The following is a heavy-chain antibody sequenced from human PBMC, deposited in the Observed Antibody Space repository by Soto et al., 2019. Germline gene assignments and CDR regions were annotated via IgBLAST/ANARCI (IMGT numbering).Heavy chain of an antibody. V-gene: IGHV4-34*01. J-gene: IGHJ6*02. Sequence: SETLSLTCTVSGGSFSGYYWSWIRQPPGKGLEWIGEINHSGSTNYNLSLKSRVTISVDTSKNQFSLKLSSVTAADTAVYYCARRNYDSSGYYHYYYGMDVWGQGTTVTVSS. CDR3: ARRNYDSSGYYHYYYGMDV. CDR1: GGSFSGYY. D-gene: IGHD3-22*01. CDR2: INHSGST.